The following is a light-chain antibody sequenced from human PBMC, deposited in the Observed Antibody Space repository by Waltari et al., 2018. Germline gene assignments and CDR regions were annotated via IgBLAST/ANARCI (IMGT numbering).Light chain of an antibody. CDR2: DAS. Sequence: DIQMTQSPPSLSASVGGRVTITCQASQDIRNYLNWYQQKPGKAPQLLIYDASNLESGVPSRFSGSGSGTDFTFTISSLQPEDIATYYCQQYDDVPVTFGQGTRLEIQ. CDR1: QDIRNY. CDR3: QQYDDVPVT. V-gene: IGKV1-33*01. J-gene: IGKJ5*01.